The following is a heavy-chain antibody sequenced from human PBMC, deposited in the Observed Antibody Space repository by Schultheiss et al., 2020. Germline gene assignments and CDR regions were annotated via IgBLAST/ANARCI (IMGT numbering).Heavy chain of an antibody. CDR2: ISWDGGST. CDR1: GFTFDDYT. J-gene: IGHJ6*04. Sequence: GESLKISCAASGFTFDDYTMHWVRQAPGKGLEWVSLISWDGGSTYYADSVKGRFTISRDNSKNSLYLQMNSLRTEDTALYYCAKDIFDGYDSSGYIYGMDVWGKGTTVTVSS. CDR3: AKDIFDGYDSSGYIYGMDV. D-gene: IGHD3-22*01. V-gene: IGHV3-43*01.